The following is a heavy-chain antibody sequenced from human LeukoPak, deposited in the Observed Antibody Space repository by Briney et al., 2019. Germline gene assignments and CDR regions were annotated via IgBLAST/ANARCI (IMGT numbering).Heavy chain of an antibody. V-gene: IGHV4-39*01. Sequence: PSETLSLTCTVSGGSISSNSYYWGWIRQPPGKGLEWLGTIYYSGSTYHNPSLKSRVTISVDTSKNQFSLKLSSVAAADTAVYYCAKGYSYGYSYYFDYWGQGTLVTVSS. CDR3: AKGYSYGYSYYFDY. D-gene: IGHD5-18*01. CDR2: IYYSGST. J-gene: IGHJ4*02. CDR1: GGSISSNSYY.